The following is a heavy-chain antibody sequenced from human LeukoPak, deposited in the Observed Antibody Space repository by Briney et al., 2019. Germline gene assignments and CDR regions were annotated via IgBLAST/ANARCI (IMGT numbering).Heavy chain of an antibody. Sequence: GGSLRLSCAASEFSVGSNYMTWVRQAPGKGLEWVSLIYSGGSTYYADSVKGRFTISRDNSKNTLYLQMNSLRAEDTAVYYCARDGGITIFGVVSTKHYFDYWGQGTLVTVSS. D-gene: IGHD3-3*01. V-gene: IGHV3-66*01. J-gene: IGHJ4*02. CDR3: ARDGGITIFGVVSTKHYFDY. CDR1: EFSVGSNY. CDR2: IYSGGST.